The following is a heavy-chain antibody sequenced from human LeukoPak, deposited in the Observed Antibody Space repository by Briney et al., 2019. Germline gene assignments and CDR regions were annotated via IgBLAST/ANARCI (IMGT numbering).Heavy chain of an antibody. J-gene: IGHJ4*02. Sequence: PGGSLRLSCAASGFTVSSNYMSWVRQAPGKGLEWVSVIYSGGSTYYADSVKGRFTISRDNSKNTLYLQMNSLRAEDTAVYYCARGYGPYYGPIDDWGQGTLVTGAS. V-gene: IGHV3-53*01. CDR3: ARGYGPYYGPIDD. CDR2: IYSGGST. D-gene: IGHD3-16*01. CDR1: GFTVSSNY.